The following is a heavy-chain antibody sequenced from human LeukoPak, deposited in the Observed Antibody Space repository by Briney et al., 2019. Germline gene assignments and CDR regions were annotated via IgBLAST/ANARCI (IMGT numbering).Heavy chain of an antibody. CDR1: GFTFSSYA. CDR3: ARAVYSYGPPSDY. D-gene: IGHD5-18*01. CDR2: ISGSGGST. J-gene: IGHJ4*02. V-gene: IGHV3-23*01. Sequence: GGSLRLSCAASGFTFSSYAMSWVRQAPGKGLEWVSAISGSGGSTYYAASVKGRFTISRDNSKNTLYLQMNSLRAEDTAVYYCARAVYSYGPPSDYWGQGTLVTVSS.